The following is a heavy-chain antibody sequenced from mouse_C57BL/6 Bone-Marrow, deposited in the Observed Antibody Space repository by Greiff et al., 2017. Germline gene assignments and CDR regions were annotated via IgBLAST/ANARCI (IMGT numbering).Heavy chain of an antibody. CDR2: ISNGGGST. CDR1: GFTFSDYY. CDR3: ARHTTVVGYAMDY. D-gene: IGHD1-1*01. Sequence: EVMLVESGGGLVQPGGSLKLSCAASGFTFSDYYMYWVRQTPEKRLEWVAYISNGGGSTYYPDTVKGRFTISRDNAKNTLYLQMSRLKSEDTAMYYCARHTTVVGYAMDYWGQGTSVTVSS. J-gene: IGHJ4*01. V-gene: IGHV5-12*01.